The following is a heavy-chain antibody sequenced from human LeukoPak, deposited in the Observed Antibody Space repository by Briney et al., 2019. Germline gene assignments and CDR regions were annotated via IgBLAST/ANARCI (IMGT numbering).Heavy chain of an antibody. V-gene: IGHV3-21*01. J-gene: IGHJ4*02. D-gene: IGHD3-10*01. CDR1: GFTFSGYS. CDR3: ARELQGSGSYCDY. Sequence: PGGSLTLSCAPSGFTFSGYSMNCVRQAPGKGLGWVSSISSSGSYIYYADSVRGRFTISRDNPKNSLYLQMNRLRGEDAAVYYCARELQGSGSYCDYWGQGTLVTVS. CDR2: ISSSGSYI.